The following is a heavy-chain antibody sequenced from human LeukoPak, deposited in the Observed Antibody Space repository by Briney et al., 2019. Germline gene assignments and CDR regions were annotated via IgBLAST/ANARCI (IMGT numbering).Heavy chain of an antibody. CDR2: INYDGTLT. CDR1: GFTFSRHW. J-gene: IGHJ4*02. D-gene: IGHD5-12*01. CDR3: ARDLAKVHY. V-gene: IGHV3-74*01. Sequence: GGSLRLSCAVSGFTFSRHWMHWVRQTPGKGLVWVLRINYDGTLTTYAASVNGRSTISRDNPKNTLYLQMNSLRVDDTAVYYCARDLAKVHYWGQGTLVTVSS.